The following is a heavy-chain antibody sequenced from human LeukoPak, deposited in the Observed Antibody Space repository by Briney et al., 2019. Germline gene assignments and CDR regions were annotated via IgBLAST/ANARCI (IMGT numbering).Heavy chain of an antibody. CDR2: ITSGNTI. J-gene: IGHJ4*02. D-gene: IGHD3-22*01. CDR1: GFIFSDYY. Sequence: PGGSLRLSCAASGFIFSDYYMSWIRQAPGKGLEWVSYITSGNTIYYADSVKGRFTISRDNAKNSLYLQMNSLRAEDTAVYYCARRSDYYDSSGYYYVNYFDYWGLGTLVTVSS. CDR3: ARRSDYYDSSGYYYVNYFDY. V-gene: IGHV3-11*01.